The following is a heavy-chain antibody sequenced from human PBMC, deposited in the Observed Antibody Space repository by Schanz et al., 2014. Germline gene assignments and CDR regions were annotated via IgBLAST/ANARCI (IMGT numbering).Heavy chain of an antibody. CDR2: ISPYNGNT. D-gene: IGHD2-2*02. V-gene: IGHV1-18*01. J-gene: IGHJ6*03. Sequence: VQLVQSGAEVKKPGASVKVSCEASRYTFNTYGLNWVRQAPGQGLEWMGWISPYNGNTNYAQKLQGRVTLTTDTSTSTAYMELTSLRSEDTAVYYCAGTYCSSTSCYTGYYYMDVWGKGTTVTVSS. CDR3: AGTYCSSTSCYTGYYYMDV. CDR1: RYTFNTYG.